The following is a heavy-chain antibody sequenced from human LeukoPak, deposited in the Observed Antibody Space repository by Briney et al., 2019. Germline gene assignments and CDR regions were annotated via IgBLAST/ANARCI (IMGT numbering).Heavy chain of an antibody. D-gene: IGHD2-15*01. CDR1: GFTFSSCA. CDR2: ISGSGGST. CDR3: AKLPIVVVVAATLDY. V-gene: IGHV3-23*01. J-gene: IGHJ4*02. Sequence: GGSLRLSCAASGFTFSSCAMSWVRQAPGKGLEWVSAISGSGGSTYYADSVKGRFTISRDNSKNTLYLQMNSLRAEDTAVYYCAKLPIVVVVAATLDYWGQGTLVTVSS.